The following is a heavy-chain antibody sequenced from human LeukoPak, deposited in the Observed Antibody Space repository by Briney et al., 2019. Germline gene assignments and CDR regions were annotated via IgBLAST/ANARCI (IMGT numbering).Heavy chain of an antibody. CDR3: AKAPTTFDYFDY. J-gene: IGHJ4*02. V-gene: IGHV3-23*01. CDR2: ISGSGGST. D-gene: IGHD5-12*01. CDR1: GFTFSSYA. Sequence: GGSLRLSCAASGFTFSSYAMSWVRQAPGKGLEWVSAISGSGGSTYYADSVKGRFTISRDNSKNTPYLQMSSLRAEDTAVYYCAKAPTTFDYFDYWGQGTLVTVSS.